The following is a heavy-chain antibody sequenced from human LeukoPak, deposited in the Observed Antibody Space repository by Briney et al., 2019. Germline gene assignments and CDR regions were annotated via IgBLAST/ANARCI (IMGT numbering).Heavy chain of an antibody. CDR3: ARDFLHSSTSRPFDY. CDR2: IFSRSESI. D-gene: IGHD2-2*01. Sequence: GGSLRLSCAASGFTFGAYTMNWVRQAPGKGLEWVSCIFSRSESIFYADSVKGRFTISRDNAKNSLYLQMDSLRAEDTAVYYCARDFLHSSTSRPFDYWGQGTLVTVSS. CDR1: GFTFGAYT. V-gene: IGHV3-21*01. J-gene: IGHJ4*02.